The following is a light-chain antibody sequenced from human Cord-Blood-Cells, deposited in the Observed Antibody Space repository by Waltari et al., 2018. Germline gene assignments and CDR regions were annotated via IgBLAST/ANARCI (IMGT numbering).Light chain of an antibody. CDR3: SSYTSSSTYV. CDR1: SSDVGSYNL. CDR2: EGS. V-gene: IGLV2-14*02. J-gene: IGLJ1*01. Sequence: QSALTQPASVSGSPGQSITISCTGTSSDVGSYNLVSWYQQHPGKAPKLMIYEGSKRPSGVSNRFSGSKSGNTASLTISGLQAEDEVDYYCSSYTSSSTYVFGTGTKVTVL.